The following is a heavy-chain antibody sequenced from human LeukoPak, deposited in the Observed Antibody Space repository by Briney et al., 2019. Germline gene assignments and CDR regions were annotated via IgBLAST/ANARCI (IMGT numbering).Heavy chain of an antibody. Sequence: SETLSFTCTVSGGSISSSSYYWGWIRQPPGKGLEWIGSIYYSGSTYYNPSLKSRVTISVDTSKNQFSLKLSSVTAADTAVYYCARGGSIYGVYLNWGQGTLVTVSS. CDR3: ARGGSIYGVYLN. CDR1: GGSISSSSYY. D-gene: IGHD4-17*01. CDR2: IYYSGST. J-gene: IGHJ4*02. V-gene: IGHV4-39*01.